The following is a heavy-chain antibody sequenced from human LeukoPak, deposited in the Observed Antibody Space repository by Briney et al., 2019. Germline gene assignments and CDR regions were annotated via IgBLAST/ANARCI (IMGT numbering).Heavy chain of an antibody. CDR3: ARTSGYYGSGRFDP. D-gene: IGHD3-10*01. CDR2: IKQDGSER. CDR1: GFTFSSYA. V-gene: IGHV3-7*01. Sequence: GGSLRLSCAASGFTFSSYAMHWVRQAPGKGLEWVANIKQDGSERHYVGSVKGRFTISRDNAKNSLYLQMNTLSAEDTAVYYCARTSGYYGSGRFDPWGQGTLVIVSS. J-gene: IGHJ5*02.